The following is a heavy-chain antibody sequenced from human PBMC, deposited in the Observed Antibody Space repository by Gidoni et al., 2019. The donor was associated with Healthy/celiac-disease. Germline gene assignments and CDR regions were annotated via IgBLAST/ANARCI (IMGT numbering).Heavy chain of an antibody. V-gene: IGHV3-23*01. Sequence: EVQLLESGGGLVQPGGSLRLPCAASGFTFSSYAMGWVRQAPGKGLEWVAAISRSGGSTYYADSVKGRFTISRDNSKNTLYLQMNSLRAEDTAVYYCAKGLAYCGGDCYGEAFDIWGQGTMVTVSS. CDR2: ISRSGGST. D-gene: IGHD2-21*01. CDR3: AKGLAYCGGDCYGEAFDI. CDR1: GFTFSSYA. J-gene: IGHJ3*02.